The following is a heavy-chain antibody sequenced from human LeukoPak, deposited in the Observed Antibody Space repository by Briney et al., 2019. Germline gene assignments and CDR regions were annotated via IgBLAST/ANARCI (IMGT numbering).Heavy chain of an antibody. V-gene: IGHV1-46*01. D-gene: IGHD3-10*01. CDR1: GYTFTSYY. CDR3: ASASPGVITMVRGVRRAFDI. CDR2: INPSGGST. J-gene: IGHJ3*02. Sequence: ASVKASCKASGYTFTSYYMHWVRQAPGQGLEWMGIINPSGGSTSYAQKFQGRVTMTRDTSTSTVYMELSSLRSEDTAVYYCASASPGVITMVRGVRRAFDIWGQGTMVTVSS.